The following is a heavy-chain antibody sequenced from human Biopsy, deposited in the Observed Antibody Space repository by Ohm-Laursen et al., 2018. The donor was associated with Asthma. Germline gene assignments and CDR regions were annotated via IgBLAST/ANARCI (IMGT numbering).Heavy chain of an antibody. D-gene: IGHD3-9*01. CDR1: GFTFSSYG. CDR3: ARASYDILTGYYNYFDY. V-gene: IGHV3-30*03. Sequence: SLRLSCTASGFTFSSYGMHWVRQAPGKGLEWVAVISYDGSNKYYADSVKGRFTISRDNSKNTLYLQMNSLRAEDTAVYYCARASYDILTGYYNYFDYWGQGTLVTVSS. J-gene: IGHJ4*02. CDR2: ISYDGSNK.